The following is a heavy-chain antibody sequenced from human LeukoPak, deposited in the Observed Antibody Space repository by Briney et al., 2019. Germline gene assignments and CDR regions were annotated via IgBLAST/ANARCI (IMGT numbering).Heavy chain of an antibody. J-gene: IGHJ3*02. CDR2: ISYDGSNK. CDR1: GFTFSSYA. D-gene: IGHD3-22*01. V-gene: IGHV3-30*01. CDR3: ASILYDSSGYSKPQDDAFDI. Sequence: PGGSLRLSCAASGFTFSSYAMHWVRQAPGKGLEWVAVISYDGSNKYYADSVKGRFTISRDNSKNTLYLQMNSLRAEDTAVYYCASILYDSSGYSKPQDDAFDIWGQGTMVTVSS.